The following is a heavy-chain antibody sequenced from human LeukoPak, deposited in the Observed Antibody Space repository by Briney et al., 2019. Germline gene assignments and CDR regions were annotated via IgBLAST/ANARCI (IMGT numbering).Heavy chain of an antibody. D-gene: IGHD2-15*01. CDR3: KKAAISIVVVVAARLGFDP. Sequence: GGSLRLSYAASGFTVSSNEMNWVRQAPGKGLEWVSSISGGSTYYADSRKGRFTISRDNSKITLYLQMNSLRAEDTAVYYCKKAAISIVVVVAARLGFDPWGQGTLVTVSS. CDR1: GFTVSSNE. J-gene: IGHJ5*02. CDR2: ISGGST. V-gene: IGHV3-38-3*01.